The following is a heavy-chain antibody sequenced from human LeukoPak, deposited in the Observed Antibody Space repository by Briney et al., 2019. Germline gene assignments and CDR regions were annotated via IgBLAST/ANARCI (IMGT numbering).Heavy chain of an antibody. Sequence: PSETLSLTCTVSGGSISSYYWSWIRQPAGKGLEWIGYIYYSGSTNYNPSLKSRVTISVDTSKNQFSLKLSSVTAADTAVYYCARYGYDFWSGYYPSNWFDPWGQGTLVTVSS. D-gene: IGHD3-3*01. CDR2: IYYSGST. J-gene: IGHJ5*02. CDR1: GGSISSYY. V-gene: IGHV4-59*01. CDR3: ARYGYDFWSGYYPSNWFDP.